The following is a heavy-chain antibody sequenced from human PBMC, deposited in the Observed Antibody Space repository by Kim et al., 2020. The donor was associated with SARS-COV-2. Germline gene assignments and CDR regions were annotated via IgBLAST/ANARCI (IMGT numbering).Heavy chain of an antibody. V-gene: IGHV1-18*04. D-gene: IGHD2-21*02. Sequence: ASVKVSCKASGYTFTSYGISWVRQAPGQGLEWMGWISAYNGNTNYAQKLQGRVTMTTDTSTSTAYMELRSLRSDDTAVYYCARSCYWDCYYYYGMDVWGQGTTVTVSS. J-gene: IGHJ6*02. CDR3: ARSCYWDCYYYYGMDV. CDR1: GYTFTSYG. CDR2: ISAYNGNT.